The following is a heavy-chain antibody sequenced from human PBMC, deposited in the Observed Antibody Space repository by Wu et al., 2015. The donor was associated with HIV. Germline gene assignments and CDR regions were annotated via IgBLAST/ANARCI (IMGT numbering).Heavy chain of an antibody. CDR3: ASGRYCGGDCYSGWFDP. Sequence: QVQLVQSGAEVRKPGASVKVSCKTSGYTFTGYYLHWVRQAPGQGLEWMGWITPFNGNTNYAQKFQDRVTITRDRSMSTAYMELSSLRSEDTAMYYCASGRYCGGDCYSGWFDPGAREPWSPSPQ. D-gene: IGHD2-21*01. CDR2: ITPFNGNT. V-gene: IGHV1-45*02. J-gene: IGHJ5*02. CDR1: GYTFTGYY.